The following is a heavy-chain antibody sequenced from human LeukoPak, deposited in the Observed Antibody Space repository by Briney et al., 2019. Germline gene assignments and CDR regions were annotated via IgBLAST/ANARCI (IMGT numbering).Heavy chain of an antibody. D-gene: IGHD3-10*01. CDR3: ARIHFGGHPLPDVNWFDP. CDR1: GFTVSSNY. CDR2: IYSGGST. Sequence: GGSLRLSCAASGFTVSSNYMSWVRQAPGKGLEWVSVIYSGGSTYYADSVKGRFTISRDNSKNTLYLQMNSLRAEDTAVYYCARIHFGGHPLPDVNWFDPWGQGTLVTVSS. J-gene: IGHJ5*02. V-gene: IGHV3-66*01.